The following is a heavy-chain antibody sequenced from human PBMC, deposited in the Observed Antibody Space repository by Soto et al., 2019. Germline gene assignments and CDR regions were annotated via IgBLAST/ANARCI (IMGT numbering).Heavy chain of an antibody. Sequence: SVKVSCKASGGTFSSYTISWVRQAPGQGFEWMGRIIPILGIANYAQKFQGRVTITADKSTSTAYMELSSLRSEDTAVYYCARPEANYYDSSAYGFDYWGQGTLVTVSS. CDR1: GGTFSSYT. CDR2: IIPILGIA. V-gene: IGHV1-69*02. CDR3: ARPEANYYDSSAYGFDY. J-gene: IGHJ4*02. D-gene: IGHD3-22*01.